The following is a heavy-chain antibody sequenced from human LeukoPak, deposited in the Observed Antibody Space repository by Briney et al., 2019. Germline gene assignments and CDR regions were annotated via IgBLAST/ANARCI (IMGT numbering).Heavy chain of an antibody. J-gene: IGHJ4*02. CDR3: AKDIAGVGVVTLSGPFDY. Sequence: GSLRLSCAASGFTFDDYTMHWVRQAPGKGLEWVSLISWDGGSTYYADSVKGRFTISRDNSKNSLYLQMNSLRTEDTALYYCAKDIAGVGVVTLSGPFDYWGQGTLVTVSS. CDR2: ISWDGGST. V-gene: IGHV3-43*01. D-gene: IGHD3-3*01. CDR1: GFTFDDYT.